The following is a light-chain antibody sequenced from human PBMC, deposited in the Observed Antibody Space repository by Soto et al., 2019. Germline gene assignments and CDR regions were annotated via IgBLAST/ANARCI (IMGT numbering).Light chain of an antibody. CDR3: QQRSTWPLT. Sequence: EIVLTQSPATLSLSPGERATLSCRGRQNVSSYLAWYQQKPGQAPRLLMSDASNRATVIPARFSGSGSGTDFTLTISSLDPEDFAVYYCQQRSTWPLTFGGGTKVEIK. CDR2: DAS. CDR1: QNVSSY. J-gene: IGKJ4*01. V-gene: IGKV3-11*01.